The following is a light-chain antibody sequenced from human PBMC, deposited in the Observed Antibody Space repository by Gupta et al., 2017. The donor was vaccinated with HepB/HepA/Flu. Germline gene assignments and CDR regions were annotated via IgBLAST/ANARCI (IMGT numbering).Light chain of an antibody. Sequence: EIVLTQSPGTLPVSPGERATISCRASQSVTSSYLAWYQQTPGQTPRLLIYGASRRATGIPDKFSGSCCGTYFTLISSILDAEDVVVYYCQHFGKSFTFGGGTKVEIK. CDR3: QHFGKSFT. CDR1: QSVTSSY. V-gene: IGKV3-20*01. CDR2: GAS. J-gene: IGKJ4*01.